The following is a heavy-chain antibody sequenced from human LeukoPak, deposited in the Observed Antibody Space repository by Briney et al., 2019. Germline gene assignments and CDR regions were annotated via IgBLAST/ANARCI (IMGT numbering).Heavy chain of an antibody. CDR2: IYPGDSDT. CDR3: ARSSSGYHYDY. V-gene: IGHV5-51*01. J-gene: IGHJ4*02. Sequence: GESLQISSKGSGYRFTNYWIGWVRQMPGKGLEWMGIIYPGDSDTRYSPSFQGQVTISADKSISTAYLQWSSLKASDTAMYYCARSSSGYHYDYWGQGTLVTVSS. CDR1: GYRFTNYW. D-gene: IGHD3-9*01.